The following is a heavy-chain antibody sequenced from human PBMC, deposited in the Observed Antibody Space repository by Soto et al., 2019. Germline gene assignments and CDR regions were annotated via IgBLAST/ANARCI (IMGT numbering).Heavy chain of an antibody. CDR1: GYTFTTYG. CDR2: ISAYNGNT. D-gene: IGHD6-13*01. Sequence: QVQLVQSGAEVKKPGASVKVSCKASGYTFTTYGVSWVRQAPGQGLEWMGWISAYNGNTNYAQKVQGRVTMTTDTSTSTAYMELRSLRSDDTAVYYCARDYSSSWYRWFNPWGQGTLVTVSS. V-gene: IGHV1-18*01. J-gene: IGHJ5*02. CDR3: ARDYSSSWYRWFNP.